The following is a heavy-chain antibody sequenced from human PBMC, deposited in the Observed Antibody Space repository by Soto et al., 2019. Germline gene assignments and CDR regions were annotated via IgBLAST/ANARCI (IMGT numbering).Heavy chain of an antibody. CDR1: GYTFTSYY. Sequence: GASVKVSCKASGYTFTSYYMHWVRQAPGQGLEWMGIINPSGGSTSYAQKFQGRVTMTRDTSTSTVYMELSSLRSEDTAVYYCAGGRLSGSGWYVDGYWGQGTLVTVSS. CDR3: AGGRLSGSGWYVDGY. CDR2: INPSGGST. J-gene: IGHJ4*02. V-gene: IGHV1-46*01. D-gene: IGHD6-19*01.